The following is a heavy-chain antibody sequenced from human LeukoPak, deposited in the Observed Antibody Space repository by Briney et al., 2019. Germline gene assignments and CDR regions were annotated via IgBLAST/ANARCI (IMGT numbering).Heavy chain of an antibody. V-gene: IGHV3-30*03. J-gene: IGHJ4*02. CDR3: ARTLYDSRGYYSHFDY. D-gene: IGHD3-22*01. CDR1: GFTFSSYG. Sequence: GGSLRLSCAASGFTFSSYGMHWVRQAPGKGLEWVAVISYDGSNKYYADSVKGRFTISRDNAKNSLYLQMNSLRAEDTAVYYCARTLYDSRGYYSHFDYWGQGTLVTVSS. CDR2: ISYDGSNK.